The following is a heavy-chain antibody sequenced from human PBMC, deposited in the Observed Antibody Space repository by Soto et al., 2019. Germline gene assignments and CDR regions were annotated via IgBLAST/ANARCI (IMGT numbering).Heavy chain of an antibody. Sequence: SETLSLTCAVSGGSISSGGYSWSWIRQPPGKGLEWIGYIYHSGSTYYNPSLKSRVTISVDTSKNQFSLKLSSVTAADTAVYYCARNPCGGSGGSCYSGGYYYYYNGMDVWGQGTTVTVSS. J-gene: IGHJ6*02. D-gene: IGHD2-15*01. CDR2: IYHSGST. CDR3: ARNPCGGSGGSCYSGGYYYYYNGMDV. V-gene: IGHV4-30-2*02. CDR1: GGSISSGGYS.